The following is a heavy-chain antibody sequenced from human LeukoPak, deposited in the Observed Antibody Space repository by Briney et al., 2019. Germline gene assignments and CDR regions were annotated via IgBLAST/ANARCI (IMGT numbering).Heavy chain of an antibody. CDR3: AGSKVTYDDFWSGYMGVGWFDP. Sequence: GGSLRLSCAASGFTFSSYSFHWVCQAPGKGLDWLSLISYDGSNKYYADSVKGRFTISRDNSENTVHLQMNSLRAEDTAVYYCAGSKVTYDDFWSGYMGVGWFDPWGQGTLVTVSS. V-gene: IGHV3-30*04. D-gene: IGHD3-3*01. CDR1: GFTFSSYS. CDR2: ISYDGSNK. J-gene: IGHJ5*02.